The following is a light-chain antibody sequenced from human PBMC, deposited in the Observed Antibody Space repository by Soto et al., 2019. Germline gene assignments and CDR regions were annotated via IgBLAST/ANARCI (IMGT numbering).Light chain of an antibody. CDR3: CSYAGSYTPFYV. CDR1: SSDVGGYNY. V-gene: IGLV2-11*01. Sequence: QSALTQPRSVSGSPGQSVTISCTGTSSDVGGYNYVSWYQQHPGKAPKLMIYDVSKRPSGVPDRFSGSKSGNTASLTISGLQAEDEADYYCCSYAGSYTPFYVFGIGTKVTVL. J-gene: IGLJ1*01. CDR2: DVS.